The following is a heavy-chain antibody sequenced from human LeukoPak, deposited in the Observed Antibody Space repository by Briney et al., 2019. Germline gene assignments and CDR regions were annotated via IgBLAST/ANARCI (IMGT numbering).Heavy chain of an antibody. J-gene: IGHJ3*01. CDR3: AKEVGAYNAFDV. CDR2: IPSGGHTN. CDR1: GFIFSTFG. V-gene: IGHV3-30*18. Sequence: PGGSLRLSCSASGFIFSTFGMHWVRQAPGKGLKWVAAIPSGGHTNKIADSVKGRFTISRDNPKDTLYLQMDSLGEDDTAVYYCAKEVGAYNAFDVWGRGTMVTVSS. D-gene: IGHD4-17*01.